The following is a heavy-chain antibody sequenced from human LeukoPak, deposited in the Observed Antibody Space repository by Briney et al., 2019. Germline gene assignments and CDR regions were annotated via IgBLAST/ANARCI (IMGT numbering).Heavy chain of an antibody. CDR1: GGSISIGGYY. J-gene: IGHJ3*02. D-gene: IGHD5-18*01. Sequence: SQTLSLTWTVSGGSISIGGYYWSWIRQHPGKGLEWIGYIYYSGSTYYNPSLKSRVTISVDTSKNQFSLKLSSVTAADTAVYYCARDGTLPTSTAMVAFDIWGQGTMVTVSS. CDR2: IYYSGST. CDR3: ARDGTLPTSTAMVAFDI. V-gene: IGHV4-31*02.